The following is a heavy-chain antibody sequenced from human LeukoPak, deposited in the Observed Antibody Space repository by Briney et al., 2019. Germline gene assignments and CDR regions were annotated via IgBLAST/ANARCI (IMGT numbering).Heavy chain of an antibody. CDR2: IKQDGSEK. D-gene: IGHD3-22*01. CDR3: ARSLVVISPYYFDY. J-gene: IGHJ4*02. CDR1: GFTLSGYW. Sequence: GGSLRLSCAASGFTLSGYWMSWVRQAPGKGLEWVANIKQDGSEKYYVDSVKGRFTISRDNAKNSLYLQMNSLRAEDTAVYYCARSLVVISPYYFDYWGQGTLVTVSS. V-gene: IGHV3-7*01.